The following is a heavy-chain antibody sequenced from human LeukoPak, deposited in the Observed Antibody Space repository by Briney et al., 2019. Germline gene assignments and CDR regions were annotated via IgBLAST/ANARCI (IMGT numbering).Heavy chain of an antibody. V-gene: IGHV3-21*01. CDR3: ARVGLISGKLADY. CDR1: GFTFSSYS. J-gene: IGHJ4*02. CDR2: ISSSSSYI. Sequence: GGSLRLSCAASGFTFSSYSMNWVRQAPGKGLEWVSSISSSSSYIYYADSVKGRFTISRDNAKNSLYLQMNSLRAEDTAVYYCARVGLISGKLADYWGQGTLVTVSS. D-gene: IGHD3-10*01.